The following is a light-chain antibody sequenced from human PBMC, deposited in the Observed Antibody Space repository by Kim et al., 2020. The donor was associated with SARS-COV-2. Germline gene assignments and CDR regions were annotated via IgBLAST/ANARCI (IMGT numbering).Light chain of an antibody. Sequence: SVCPGERATLSCRASQSANSNLAWYQQTPGQAPRLLIYDASTRATDIPARFSGSGSGTDFTLTISCLQSEDFAVYYCQQYDKWPLTFGGGTKLEI. CDR2: DAS. CDR3: QQYDKWPLT. V-gene: IGKV3-15*01. J-gene: IGKJ4*01. CDR1: QSANSN.